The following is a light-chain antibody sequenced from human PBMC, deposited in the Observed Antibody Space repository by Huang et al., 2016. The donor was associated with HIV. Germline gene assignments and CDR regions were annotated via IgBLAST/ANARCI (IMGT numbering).Light chain of an antibody. CDR1: QVISRS. CDR2: SIS. CDR3: QQTYRTPIT. J-gene: IGKJ5*01. V-gene: IGKV1-39*01. Sequence: DIQMTQSPSSLSASVGDRVTITCRASQVISRSLNWYQHKPGKAPKLLIHSISSLQGGVPSRFSGSESGTNFTRTISSLLPEDFATYYCQQTYRTPITFGQGTRLDI.